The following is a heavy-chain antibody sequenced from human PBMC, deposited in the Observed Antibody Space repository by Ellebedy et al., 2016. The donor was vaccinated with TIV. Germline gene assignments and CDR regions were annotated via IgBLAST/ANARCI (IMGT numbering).Heavy chain of an antibody. CDR3: AREDLSSTMGY. V-gene: IGHV1-69*13. Sequence: AASVKVSCKASGGTFSSYAISWVRQAPGQGLEWMGGIIPIFGTANYAQKFQGRVTITADESTSTAYMELSSLRSEDTAVYYCAREDLSSTMGYWGQGTLVTVSS. D-gene: IGHD2-2*01. CDR1: GGTFSSYA. J-gene: IGHJ4*02. CDR2: IIPIFGTA.